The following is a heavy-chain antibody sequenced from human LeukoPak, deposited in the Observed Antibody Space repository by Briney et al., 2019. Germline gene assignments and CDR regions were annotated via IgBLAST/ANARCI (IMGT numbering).Heavy chain of an antibody. CDR2: IYYSGST. CDR1: VGSISSSSYY. J-gene: IGHJ4*02. Sequence: AQTLSLLCTVSVGSISSSSYYGGWIRQPPGKVLGWVGSIYYSGSTYYEPSLQSRVNISVDTSKNQFSLKLSSATAADTAVYYSARDRKTYFDWLLFYFDYWGQGTLVTVSS. V-gene: IGHV4-39*07. D-gene: IGHD3-9*01. CDR3: ARDRKTYFDWLLFYFDY.